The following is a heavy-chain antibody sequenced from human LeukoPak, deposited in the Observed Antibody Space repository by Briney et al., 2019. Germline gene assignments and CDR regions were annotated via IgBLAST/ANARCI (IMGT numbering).Heavy chain of an antibody. Sequence: GGSLRLSCAASGFTFSSYTMHWVRQAPGKGLEWVAIKSYDGSNKYYADSVKGRFTISRDNSKNTLYLQMNSLRAEDTAVYYCVRGSSPVLRYLDSLSPDFDFWGQGTLVTVSS. CDR3: VRGSSPVLRYLDSLSPDFDF. CDR1: GFTFSSYT. V-gene: IGHV3-30-3*01. J-gene: IGHJ4*02. CDR2: KSYDGSNK. D-gene: IGHD3-9*01.